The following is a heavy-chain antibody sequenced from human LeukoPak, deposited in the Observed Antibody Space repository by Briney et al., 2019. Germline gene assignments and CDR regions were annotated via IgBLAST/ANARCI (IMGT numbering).Heavy chain of an antibody. CDR2: IWYDGSNK. J-gene: IGHJ4*02. V-gene: IGHV3-33*01. Sequence: PGGSLRLSCAASGFTFSSYGMHWVRQAPGNGLEWVAVIWYDGSNKYYADSVKGRFTISRDNSKNTLYLQMNSLRAEDTAVYYCARESIVATIRGYFDYWGQGTLVTVSS. CDR1: GFTFSSYG. D-gene: IGHD5-12*01. CDR3: ARESIVATIRGYFDY.